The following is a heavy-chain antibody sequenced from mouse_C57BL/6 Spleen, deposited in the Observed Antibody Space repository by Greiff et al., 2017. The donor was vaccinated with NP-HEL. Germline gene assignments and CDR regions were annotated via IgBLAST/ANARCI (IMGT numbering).Heavy chain of an antibody. D-gene: IGHD1-1*01. CDR2: INPSTGGT. V-gene: IGHV1-42*01. Sequence: EVQLQQSGPELVKPGASVKISCKASGYSFTGYYMNWVKQSPEKSLEWIGEINPSTGGTTYNQKFKAKATLTVDKSSSTAYMQLKSLTSEDSAVYYCARFTTVVAKDYWGQGTTLTVSS. J-gene: IGHJ2*01. CDR3: ARFTTVVAKDY. CDR1: GYSFTGYY.